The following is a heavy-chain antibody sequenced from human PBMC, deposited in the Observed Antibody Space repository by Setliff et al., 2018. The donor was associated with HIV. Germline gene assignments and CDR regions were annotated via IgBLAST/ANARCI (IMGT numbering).Heavy chain of an antibody. CDR3: ARGLTWIQVSPDYFDY. Sequence: GGSLRLSCAVSGFTFSSYSMNWVRQAPGKGLEWVSSISISSSNIYYADSVKGRFTISRDNAKNSLYLQMNNLRAEDTAVYYCARGLTWIQVSPDYFDYWGQGTLVTVSS. V-gene: IGHV3-21*01. J-gene: IGHJ4*02. D-gene: IGHD5-18*01. CDR2: ISISSSNI. CDR1: GFTFSSYS.